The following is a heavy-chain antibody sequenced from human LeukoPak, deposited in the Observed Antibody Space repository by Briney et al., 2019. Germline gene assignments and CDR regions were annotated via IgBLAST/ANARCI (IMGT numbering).Heavy chain of an antibody. V-gene: IGHV4-61*01. CDR1: GASVSSASY. Sequence: SSETLSLTCTVSGASVSSASYWTWIRQPPGKGVEWIAHIYNGVNTNYNPSLKSRVTISVDTFKNQFSLRLNSVTAADTAVYYCARSRAFNSGAFDPWGQGGLVTVSS. J-gene: IGHJ5*02. CDR3: ARSRAFNSGAFDP. D-gene: IGHD1-26*01. CDR2: IYNGVNT.